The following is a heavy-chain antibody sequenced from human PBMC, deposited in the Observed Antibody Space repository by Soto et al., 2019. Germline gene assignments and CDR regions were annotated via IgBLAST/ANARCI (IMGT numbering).Heavy chain of an antibody. Sequence: EVQLVESGGGLVQPGGSLRLSCAASGLIFSDYHMDWVRQAPGKGLEWVGRIRRKANSYTTEYAASVKGRFTISRDDSKNSLNLQRNSRKSEDTAVYYCARLGVWSRGSSGMDVRGQGTRVTVSS. CDR2: IRRKANSYTT. CDR1: GLIFSDYH. CDR3: ARLGVWSRGSSGMDV. V-gene: IGHV3-72*01. D-gene: IGHD6-19*01. J-gene: IGHJ6*02.